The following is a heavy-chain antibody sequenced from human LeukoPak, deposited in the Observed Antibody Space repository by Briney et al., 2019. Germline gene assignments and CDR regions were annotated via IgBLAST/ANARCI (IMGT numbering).Heavy chain of an antibody. CDR1: GFTFSSYA. V-gene: IGHV3-21*01. Sequence: GGSLRLSCAASGFTFSSYAMSWVRQAPGKGLEWVSSISSSSSYIYYADSVKGRFTISRDNAKNSLYLQMNSLRAEDTAVYYCARVIRRQQLAHWGQGTLVTVSS. D-gene: IGHD6-13*01. J-gene: IGHJ4*02. CDR3: ARVIRRQQLAH. CDR2: ISSSSSYI.